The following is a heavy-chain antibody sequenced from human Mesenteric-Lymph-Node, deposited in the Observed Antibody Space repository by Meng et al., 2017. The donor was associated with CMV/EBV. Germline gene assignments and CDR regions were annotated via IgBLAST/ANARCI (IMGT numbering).Heavy chain of an antibody. CDR3: ARGSMIVVAGRGGFDY. J-gene: IGHJ4*02. CDR2: INHSGST. CDR1: GGSFSGYY. D-gene: IGHD3-22*01. V-gene: IGHV4-34*01. Sequence: GSLRLSCAVYGGSFSGYYWSWIRQPPGKGLEWIGEINHSGSTNYNPSLKSRVTISVDTSKNQFSLKLSSVTAADTAVYYCARGSMIVVAGRGGFDYWGQGTLVTVSS.